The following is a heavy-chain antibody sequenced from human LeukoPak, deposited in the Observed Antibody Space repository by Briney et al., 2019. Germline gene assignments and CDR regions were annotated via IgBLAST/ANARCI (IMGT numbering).Heavy chain of an antibody. CDR1: GFTFSSYG. CDR3: AKDLVGAELDY. Sequence: GRSLRLSCAASGFTFSSYGMHWVRQAPGKGLEWVAVIWYDGSNKYYADSVKGRFTISRDNSKNTLYLQMNSLRAEDTAVYYCAKDLVGAELDYWGQGTLVTVPP. V-gene: IGHV3-33*06. J-gene: IGHJ4*02. D-gene: IGHD4/OR15-4a*01. CDR2: IWYDGSNK.